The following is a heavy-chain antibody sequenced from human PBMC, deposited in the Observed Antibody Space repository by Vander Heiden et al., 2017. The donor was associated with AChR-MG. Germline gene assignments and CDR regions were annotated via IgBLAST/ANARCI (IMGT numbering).Heavy chain of an antibody. CDR1: GFTFSSYG. CDR3: ARDLSLWAKSTGLDY. Sequence: QVQLVESGGGVVQPGRSLRLSCAASGFTFSSYGMHWVRQAPGKGLEWVAVIWYDGSNKYYADSVKGRFTISRDNSKNTLYLQMNSLRAEDTAVYYCARDLSLWAKSTGLDYWGQGTLVTVSS. V-gene: IGHV3-33*01. D-gene: IGHD1-1*01. CDR2: IWYDGSNK. J-gene: IGHJ4*02.